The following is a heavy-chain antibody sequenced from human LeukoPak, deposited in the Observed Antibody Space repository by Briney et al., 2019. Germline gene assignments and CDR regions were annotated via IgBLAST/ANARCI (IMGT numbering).Heavy chain of an antibody. CDR1: GFTFDDYA. Sequence: GGSLRLSCAASGFTFDDYAMHWVRQAPGKGLEWVAVISFDGSNKYYADSVKGRFTISRDNSKNTLYLQMNSLRAEDTAVYYCARESTPGYSSGWYPLDYWGQGTLVTVSS. J-gene: IGHJ4*02. V-gene: IGHV3-30-3*01. D-gene: IGHD6-19*01. CDR2: ISFDGSNK. CDR3: ARESTPGYSSGWYPLDY.